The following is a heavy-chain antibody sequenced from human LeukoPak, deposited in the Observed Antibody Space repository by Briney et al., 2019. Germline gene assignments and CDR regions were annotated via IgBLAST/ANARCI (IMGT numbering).Heavy chain of an antibody. D-gene: IGHD6-13*01. J-gene: IGHJ2*01. CDR1: GGSIRSHY. Sequence: SETLSLTCTVSGGSIRSHYWSWIRQPPGKGLEWIGYAFYSGSTNYNPSLRSRVTISVDTSKNQFSLKLSSVTAADTAVYYCARVYYSSSYDYWYFDLWGRGTLVTVSS. CDR2: AFYSGST. CDR3: ARVYYSSSYDYWYFDL. V-gene: IGHV4-59*11.